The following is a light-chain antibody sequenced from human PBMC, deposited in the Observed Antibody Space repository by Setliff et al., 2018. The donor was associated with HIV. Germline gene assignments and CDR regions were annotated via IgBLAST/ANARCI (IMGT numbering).Light chain of an antibody. V-gene: IGLV2-23*02. Sequence: QSVLTQPASVSGSPGQSITLSCNGTGSDVGKYDLVSWYQQRPGRAPRLIIYEVSKRPPGISDRFSASKSGNTASLTISGIQPDDETDYYCCSYAGGGTYVFGSGTKVTVL. J-gene: IGLJ1*01. CDR3: CSYAGGGTYV. CDR2: EVS. CDR1: GSDVGKYDL.